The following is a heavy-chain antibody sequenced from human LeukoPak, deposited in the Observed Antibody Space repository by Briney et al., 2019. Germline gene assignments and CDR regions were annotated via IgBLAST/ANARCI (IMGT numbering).Heavy chain of an antibody. J-gene: IGHJ3*02. Sequence: PSETLSLTCAVSGYSTSSGYYWGWIRQPPGKGLERIGSIYHSGSTYYNPSLKSRVTISVDTSKNQFSLKLSSVTAADTAVYYCARRLEYSSGWYGNDAFDIWGQGTMVTVSS. CDR2: IYHSGST. D-gene: IGHD6-19*01. V-gene: IGHV4-38-2*01. CDR3: ARRLEYSSGWYGNDAFDI. CDR1: GYSTSSGYY.